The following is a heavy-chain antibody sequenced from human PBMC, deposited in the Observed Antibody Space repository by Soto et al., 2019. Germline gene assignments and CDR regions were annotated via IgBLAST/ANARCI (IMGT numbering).Heavy chain of an antibody. J-gene: IGHJ5*02. D-gene: IGHD6-19*01. CDR1: GYTFTSYG. CDR2: ISAYNGNT. Sequence: ASVKVSCKASGYTFTSYGISWVRQAPGQGLEWMGWISAYNGNTNYAQKLQGRVTVTTDTSTSTAYMELRSLRSDDTAVYYCARDSGYKQWLNDWFDPWGQGTLVTVSS. CDR3: ARDSGYKQWLNDWFDP. V-gene: IGHV1-18*04.